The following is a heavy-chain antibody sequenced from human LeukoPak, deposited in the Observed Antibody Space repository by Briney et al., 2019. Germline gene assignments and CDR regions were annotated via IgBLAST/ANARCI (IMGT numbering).Heavy chain of an antibody. CDR3: ARALYSGSYYGY. V-gene: IGHV4-34*01. Sequence: SETLSLTCAVYGGSFSGYYWSWIRQPPGKGLEWIGEINHSGSTNYNPSLKSRLTISVETSKNQFSLKLSSVTAADTAVYYCARALYSGSYYGYWGQGTLVTVSS. CDR2: INHSGST. CDR1: GGSFSGYY. D-gene: IGHD1-26*01. J-gene: IGHJ4*02.